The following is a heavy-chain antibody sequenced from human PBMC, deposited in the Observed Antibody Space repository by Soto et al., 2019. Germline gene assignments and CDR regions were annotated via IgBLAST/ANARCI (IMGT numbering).Heavy chain of an antibody. CDR2: ISTAVGAT. CDR1: GFTFSNHA. D-gene: IGHD6-13*01. J-gene: IGHJ4*02. CDR3: AKDRTAAARNFDY. Sequence: PGGSLRLSCAVSGFTFSNHAVSWVRQAPGKGLEWVSAISTAVGATYYADSVKGRFTISRDDSNNTLYLQMNSLRAEDTAVYYCAKDRTAAARNFDYWGQGTPVTVS. V-gene: IGHV3-23*01.